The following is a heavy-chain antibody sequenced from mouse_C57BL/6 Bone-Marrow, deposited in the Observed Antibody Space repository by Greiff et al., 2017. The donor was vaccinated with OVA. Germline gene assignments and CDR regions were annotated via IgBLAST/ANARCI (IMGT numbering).Heavy chain of an antibody. V-gene: IGHV1-5*01. D-gene: IGHD2-3*01. Sequence: VQLQQSGTVLARPGASVKMSCKTSGYTFTSYWMHWVKQRPGQGLEWIGAIYPGNSDTSYNQKFKGKAKLTAVTSASTAYMELSSLTNEDSAVYYCTGTYDGYFWFAYWGQGTLVTVSA. CDR2: IYPGNSDT. CDR3: TGTYDGYFWFAY. CDR1: GYTFTSYW. J-gene: IGHJ3*01.